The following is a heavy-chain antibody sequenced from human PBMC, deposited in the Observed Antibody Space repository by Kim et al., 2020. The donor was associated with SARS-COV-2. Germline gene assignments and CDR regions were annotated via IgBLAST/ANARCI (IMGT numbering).Heavy chain of an antibody. CDR2: IYYSGST. Sequence: SETLSLTCTVSGGSISSYYWSWIRQPPGKGLEWIGYIYYSGSTNYNPSLKSRVTISVDTSKNQFSLKLSSVTAADTAVYYCARSTPVYWLLAPDYWGQGTLVTVSS. J-gene: IGHJ4*02. V-gene: IGHV4-59*01. D-gene: IGHD3-9*01. CDR3: ARSTPVYWLLAPDY. CDR1: GGSISSYY.